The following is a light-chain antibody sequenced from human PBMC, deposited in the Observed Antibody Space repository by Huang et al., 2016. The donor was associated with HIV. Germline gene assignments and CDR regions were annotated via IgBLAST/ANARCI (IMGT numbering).Light chain of an antibody. J-gene: IGKJ1*01. Sequence: AIRITQSPSSLSASTGDKVSITCRASQDIKTYLAWYQQKPGKHPSLLIYATSTWQSGVPSRFSGSGSGTDFTLTITHLQSEDFATYYCQQYYSFPLTFGQGSQVEV. V-gene: IGKV1-8*01. CDR3: QQYYSFPLT. CDR1: QDIKTY. CDR2: ATS.